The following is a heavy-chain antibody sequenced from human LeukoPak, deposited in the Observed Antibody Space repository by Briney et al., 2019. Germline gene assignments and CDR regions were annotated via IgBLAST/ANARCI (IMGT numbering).Heavy chain of an antibody. CDR1: GYTFTDYY. D-gene: IGHD6-19*01. V-gene: IGHV1-2*02. CDR2: INPNSGGT. CDR3: ARGGTQWLVRGWFDP. Sequence: ASVKVSCKTSGYTFTDYYIHWVRQAPGQGPEWMGWINPNSGGTNYAQKFQGRVTMTRDTSISTAYMELSRLRSDDTAVYYCARGGTQWLVRGWFDPWGQGTLVTVSS. J-gene: IGHJ5*02.